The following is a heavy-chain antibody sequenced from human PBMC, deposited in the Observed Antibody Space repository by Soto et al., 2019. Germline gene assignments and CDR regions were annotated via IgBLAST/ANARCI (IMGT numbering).Heavy chain of an antibody. Sequence: EVQLLESGGGLVQPGGSLRLSCAASGFTFSSYAMSWVRQAPGKGLERVSAISGSGGSTYYADSVKGRFTISRDNSKNTLYLQMNSLRAEDTAVYYCAKQGRISKYDYYYYGMDVWGQGTTVTVSS. CDR2: ISGSGGST. CDR1: GFTFSSYA. CDR3: AKQGRISKYDYYYYGMDV. V-gene: IGHV3-23*01. J-gene: IGHJ6*02. D-gene: IGHD2-15*01.